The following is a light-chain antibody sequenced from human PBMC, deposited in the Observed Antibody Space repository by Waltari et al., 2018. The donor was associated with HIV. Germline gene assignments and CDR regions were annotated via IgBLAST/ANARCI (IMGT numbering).Light chain of an antibody. CDR2: WAS. J-gene: IGKJ2*01. Sequence: IVMPPSPPSLPLSLGARATLHRKSRRSVLYSSNNNNYLTWYQQKPGQPPKLLIYWASTRESGVPDRFSGSGSGTDFTLTISNLQAEDVAVYYCQQYYNAPYTFGQGTKLEIK. CDR1: RSVLYSSNNNNY. V-gene: IGKV4-1*01. CDR3: QQYYNAPYT.